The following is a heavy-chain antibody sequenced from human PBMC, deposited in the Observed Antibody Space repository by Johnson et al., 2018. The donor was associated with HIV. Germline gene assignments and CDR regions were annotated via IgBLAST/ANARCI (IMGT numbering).Heavy chain of an antibody. Sequence: QVQLVESGGGVVQPGGSLRLSCAASGFTFSSYGIHWVRQAQGKGLEWVAFIRYDGSNKYYADSVKGRFTISRDNSKNTLYLQMNSLRAEDTANYYWAMPYSSGWKPKDAFDIWGQGTMVTVSS. V-gene: IGHV3-30*02. D-gene: IGHD6-19*01. CDR3: AMPYSSGWKPKDAFDI. J-gene: IGHJ3*02. CDR2: IRYDGSNK. CDR1: GFTFSSYG.